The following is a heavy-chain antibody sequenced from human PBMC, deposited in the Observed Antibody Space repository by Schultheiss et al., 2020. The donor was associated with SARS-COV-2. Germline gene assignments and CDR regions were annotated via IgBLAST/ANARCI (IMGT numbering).Heavy chain of an antibody. J-gene: IGHJ5*02. V-gene: IGHV3-23*01. D-gene: IGHD5-24*01. CDR3: AKDRTEMATIT. CDR2: ISYSGDST. Sequence: GGSLRLSCAVSGFTFSSYAMSWVRQAPGKGLEWVSGISYSGDSTDYADSVKGRFTISRDNSKNTLYLQMNSLRAEDTAVYYCAKDRTEMATITWGQGTLVTVSS. CDR1: GFTFSSYA.